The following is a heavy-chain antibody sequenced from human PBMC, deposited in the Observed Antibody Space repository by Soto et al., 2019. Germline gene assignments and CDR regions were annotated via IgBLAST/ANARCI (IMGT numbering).Heavy chain of an antibody. Sequence: EVQLLESGGGLVQPGGALTLSCAVSGFTFRNYAMSWVRQAPGKGLEWVSGITESGDSTDYADSKKGRFTISRDNSKNTLYLQMNSLRVEDTAVYYCAKRDSVGPIRIHRFLVEYWGQGTLVTVSS. CDR2: ITESGDST. CDR3: AKRDSVGPIRIHRFLVEY. D-gene: IGHD1-26*01. V-gene: IGHV3-23*01. J-gene: IGHJ4*02. CDR1: GFTFRNYA.